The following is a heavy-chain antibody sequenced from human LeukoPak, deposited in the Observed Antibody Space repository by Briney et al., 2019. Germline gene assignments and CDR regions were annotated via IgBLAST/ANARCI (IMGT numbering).Heavy chain of an antibody. J-gene: IGHJ4*02. Sequence: GGSLRLSCAASGFTFSSYAMTWVRQAPGKGLEWVSAIFGSDGRTFYADAVKGRFTISRDNSKNTLYLQMNSLRAEDTAIYYCAKTRGPAATHPDHWGQGILVTVSS. CDR2: IFGSDGRT. CDR1: GFTFSSYA. CDR3: AKTRGPAATHPDH. V-gene: IGHV3-23*01. D-gene: IGHD6-25*01.